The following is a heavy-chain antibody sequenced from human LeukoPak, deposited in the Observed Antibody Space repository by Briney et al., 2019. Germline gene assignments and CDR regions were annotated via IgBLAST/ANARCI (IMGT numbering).Heavy chain of an antibody. Sequence: SETLSLTCTVSGGSISSYYWSWIRQPPGKGLEWIGYIYYSGSTNYNPPLKSRVTISVDTSKNQFSLKLSSVTAADTAVYYCARGNVWSGLDYWGQGTLVTVSS. CDR1: GGSISSYY. V-gene: IGHV4-59*01. J-gene: IGHJ4*02. CDR2: IYYSGST. CDR3: ARGNVWSGLDY. D-gene: IGHD3-16*01.